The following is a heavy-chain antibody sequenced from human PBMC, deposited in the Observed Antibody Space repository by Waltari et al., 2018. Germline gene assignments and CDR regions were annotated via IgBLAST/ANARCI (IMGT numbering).Heavy chain of an antibody. Sequence: QVQLVESGGGVVQPGRSLRLSCAASGFTFSSYGMHWVRQAPGKGLEWVAVIWYDGSNKYYADSVKGRFTISRDKSKNTLYLQMNSLRAEDTAVYYCARAPYGGNVGCDYWGQGTLVTVSS. CDR3: ARAPYGGNVGCDY. V-gene: IGHV3-33*01. CDR2: IWYDGSNK. D-gene: IGHD4-17*01. CDR1: GFTFSSYG. J-gene: IGHJ4*02.